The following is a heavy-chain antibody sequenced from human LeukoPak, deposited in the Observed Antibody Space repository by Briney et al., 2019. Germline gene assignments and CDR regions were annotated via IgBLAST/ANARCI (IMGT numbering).Heavy chain of an antibody. CDR1: GCTFSSYA. D-gene: IGHD6-13*01. Sequence: GSSVTLSCTASGCTFSSYAISWVRQAPAQGLEWMGGISRIFGTANYAQKFQDRVTITADKSTSTAYMELSSLRSEDTAVYYCARARLAAAATGAFDIWGQGTMVTVSS. J-gene: IGHJ3*02. V-gene: IGHV1-69*06. CDR2: ISRIFGTA. CDR3: ARARLAAAATGAFDI.